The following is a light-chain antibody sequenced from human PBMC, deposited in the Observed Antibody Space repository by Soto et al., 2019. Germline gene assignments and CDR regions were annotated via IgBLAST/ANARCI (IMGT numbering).Light chain of an antibody. V-gene: IGKV1-5*03. CDR2: KAS. CDR3: QQYGSSPRT. J-gene: IGKJ1*01. Sequence: DIRITQYQYTLSGSVGDRVTITCRASQTISSWLAWYQQKPGKAPKLLIYKASTLKSGVPSRFSGSGSGTDFTLTISRLEPEDFAVYYCQQYGSSPRTFGQGTKVDI. CDR1: QTISSW.